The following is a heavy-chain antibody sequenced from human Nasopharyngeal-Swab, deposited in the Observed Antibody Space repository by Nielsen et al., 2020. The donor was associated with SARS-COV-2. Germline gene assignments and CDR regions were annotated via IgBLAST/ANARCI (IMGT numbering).Heavy chain of an antibody. J-gene: IGHJ6*02. CDR3: ARDQYYDSSGYYYYGMDV. D-gene: IGHD3-22*01. CDR2: ITQDGSEK. Sequence: GESLKISCAASGFTFSSYWMSWVLQAPGKGLEWVSNITQDGSEKYYVDSVKGRFTISRDNAKNSLYLQMNSLRAEDTAVYYCARDQYYDSSGYYYYGMDVWGQGTTVTVSS. CDR1: GFTFSSYW. V-gene: IGHV3-7*01.